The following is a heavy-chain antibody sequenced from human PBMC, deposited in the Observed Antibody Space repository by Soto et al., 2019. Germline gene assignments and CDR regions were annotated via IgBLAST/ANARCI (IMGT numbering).Heavy chain of an antibody. J-gene: IGHJ6*02. Sequence: PWGALRLSFAGSGCTFSSYGMNLVLQGPGKGLEWVSALSGSGDTTYYADSVRGRFSISRHNSKNTLYLQMSSLRGEDTAVYYCAKGTQFFYYYAMDVWGQGTTVTVSS. CDR3: AKGTQFFYYYAMDV. CDR1: GCTFSSYG. V-gene: IGHV3-23*01. CDR2: LSGSGDTT.